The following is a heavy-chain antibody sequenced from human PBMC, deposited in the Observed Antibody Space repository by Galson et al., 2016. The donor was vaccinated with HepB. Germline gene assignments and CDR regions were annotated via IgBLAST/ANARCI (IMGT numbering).Heavy chain of an antibody. Sequence: SLRLSCAASGFRFGTYAMHWVRQAPGKGLEWVAGISNDGNNKNYIDSAKGRFTISRDNAKNSLYLQMNSLKLEDTAVYYCTKDGGVGSSSPSFYYGVDAWGQGTTVTVS. CDR3: TKDGGVGSSSPSFYYGVDA. CDR1: GFRFGTYA. CDR2: ISNDGNNK. D-gene: IGHD6-6*01. V-gene: IGHV3-30-3*01. J-gene: IGHJ6*02.